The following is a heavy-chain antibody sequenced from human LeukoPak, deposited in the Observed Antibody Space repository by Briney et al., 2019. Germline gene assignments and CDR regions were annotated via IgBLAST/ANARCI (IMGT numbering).Heavy chain of an antibody. J-gene: IGHJ5*02. Sequence: GESLKISCKGSGYSFTTYWIGWVRQVPGKGLEWMGIIYPSDSDSRYSPSFQGQATISVDKSISTAYLQWTSLKASDSAMYYCARQGSTGGSFMNWFDPWGQGTLVTVSS. D-gene: IGHD1-26*01. V-gene: IGHV5-51*01. CDR1: GYSFTTYW. CDR2: IYPSDSDS. CDR3: ARQGSTGGSFMNWFDP.